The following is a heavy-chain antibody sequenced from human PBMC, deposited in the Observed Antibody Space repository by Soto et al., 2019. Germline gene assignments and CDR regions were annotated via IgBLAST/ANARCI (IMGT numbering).Heavy chain of an antibody. V-gene: IGHV4-34*01. D-gene: IGHD1-7*01. J-gene: IGHJ6*02. CDR3: ARSDIRNSLYGVDV. CDR1: GGSLSGYY. Sequence: PSETLSLTCAVNGGSLSGYYWSWIRQSPGKGLEWIGEINHRGSSDYKPALKSRVTLSIDASMNHVTLELTSVTAAGTAVYYCARSDIRNSLYGVDVWGQGTAVTVSS. CDR2: INHRGSS.